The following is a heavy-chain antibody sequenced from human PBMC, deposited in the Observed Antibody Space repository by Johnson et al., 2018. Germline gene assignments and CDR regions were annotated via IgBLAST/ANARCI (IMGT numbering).Heavy chain of an antibody. CDR1: GGSFSGYY. J-gene: IGHJ6*02. CDR2: INHSGST. Sequence: QVQLQQWGAGLLKPSETLSLTCAVYGGSFSGYYWSWIRQPPGKGLEWIGEINHSGSTNYNPSLKSRVTISVDTSKNQFSLKLSPVTAADTAVYYCARAGPDYYDSSGYYYYYYGMDVWGQGTTVTVSS. V-gene: IGHV4-34*01. CDR3: ARAGPDYYDSSGYYYYYYGMDV. D-gene: IGHD3-22*01.